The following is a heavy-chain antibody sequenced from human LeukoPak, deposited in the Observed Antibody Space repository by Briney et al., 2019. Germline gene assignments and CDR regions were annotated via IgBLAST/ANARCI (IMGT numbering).Heavy chain of an antibody. CDR1: GGTFSSYG. Sequence: GESLTLSCAVSGGTFSSYGMHWVRQAPGKGLEWVGVIWYDGSNKYYADSLKRRLTISRDNSNNTLYLQMNSLRAEHTAVYYCAREAIVATIRGAFAMWGEATMVTVSS. CDR3: AREAIVATIRGAFAM. D-gene: IGHD5-12*01. J-gene: IGHJ3*02. V-gene: IGHV3-33*08. CDR2: IWYDGSNK.